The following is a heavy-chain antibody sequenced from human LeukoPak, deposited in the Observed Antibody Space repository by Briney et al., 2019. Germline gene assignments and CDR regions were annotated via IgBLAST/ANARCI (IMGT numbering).Heavy chain of an antibody. CDR3: ARDFRNAVDY. V-gene: IGHV3-7*01. CDR2: INQDGNEN. CDR1: VFTFSTYW. Sequence: GGSLRLSCAASVFTFSTYWINWVRQALGKGLEWVAVINQDGNENYYVDSVRGRFTISRDNAKNSLYLQMNSLRAEDTAVYYCARDFRNAVDYWGQGTLVTVSS. J-gene: IGHJ4*02.